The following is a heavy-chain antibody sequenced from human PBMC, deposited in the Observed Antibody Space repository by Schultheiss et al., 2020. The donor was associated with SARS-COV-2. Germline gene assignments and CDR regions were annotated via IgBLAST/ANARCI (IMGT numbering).Heavy chain of an antibody. CDR2: ISWNSGSI. V-gene: IGHV3-9*01. J-gene: IGHJ3*02. CDR3: AKDRVNIAVAGTDAFDI. CDR1: GFTFSSYS. Sequence: GGSLRLSCAASGFTFSSYSMNWVRQAPGKGLEWVSGISWNSGSIGYADSVKGRFTISRDNAKNSLYLQMNSLRAEDTALYYCAKDRVNIAVAGTDAFDIWGQGTMVTVSS. D-gene: IGHD6-19*01.